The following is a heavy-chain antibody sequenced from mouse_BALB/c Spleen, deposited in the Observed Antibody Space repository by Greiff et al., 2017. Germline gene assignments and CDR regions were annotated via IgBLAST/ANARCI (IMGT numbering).Heavy chain of an antibody. J-gene: IGHJ2*01. V-gene: IGHV5-6-3*01. Sequence: EVQLVESGGGLVQPGGSLKLSCAASGFTFSSYGMSWVRQTPDKRLELVATINSNGGSTYYPDSVKGRFTISRDNAKNTLYLQMSSLKSEDTAMYYCARVCYDYYYFDYWGQGTTLTVSS. CDR1: GFTFSSYG. D-gene: IGHD2-4*01. CDR2: INSNGGST. CDR3: ARVCYDYYYFDY.